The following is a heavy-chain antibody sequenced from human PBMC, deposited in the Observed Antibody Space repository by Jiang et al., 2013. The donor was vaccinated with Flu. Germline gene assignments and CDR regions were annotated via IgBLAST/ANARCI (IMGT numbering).Heavy chain of an antibody. CDR3: ARAQDDWNYAAAETD. D-gene: IGHD1-7*01. CDR1: GFSLSTSGMC. J-gene: IGHJ4*02. V-gene: IGHV2-70*11. CDR2: IHWDDDK. Sequence: KPTQTLTLTCTFSGFSLSTSGMCVSWIRQPPGKALEWLARIHWDDDKYYSTSLKTRLTISKDTSKNQVVLTMTNMDPVDTATYYCARAQDDWNYAAAETDWGQGTLVT.